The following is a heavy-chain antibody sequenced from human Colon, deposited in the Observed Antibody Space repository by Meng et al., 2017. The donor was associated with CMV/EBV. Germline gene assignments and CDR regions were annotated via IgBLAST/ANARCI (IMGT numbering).Heavy chain of an antibody. CDR3: ARHSLTILTD. V-gene: IGHV2-5*02. J-gene: IGHJ4*02. D-gene: IGHD2-8*02. CDR2: IHWDDDK. CDR1: GLHLTTTGAG. Sequence: ITLKEDGSRLGKPTPTLSLHFTFSGLHLTTTGAGVAWVRQPPGKAPELLALIHWDDDKRYSPSLKNRLNITKEASKNQVVLSMTDLDPADTGTFYCARHSLTILTDWGQGALVTVSS.